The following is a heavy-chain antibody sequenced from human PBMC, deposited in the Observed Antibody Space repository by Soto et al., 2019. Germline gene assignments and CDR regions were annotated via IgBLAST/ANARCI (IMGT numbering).Heavy chain of an antibody. CDR3: ARGSGSFVYGMDV. CDR2: INPRGGST. Sequence: QVQLVQSGAEVKKPGASVKVSCNASGYTLSDYLMHWVRQAPGQGLEWMGTINPRGGSTRYAQNFQGRVTMTSDTSTNSVYMELSSLRSDDTAVFYCARGSGSFVYGMDVWGQGTTVTVSS. J-gene: IGHJ6*02. V-gene: IGHV1-46*01. CDR1: GYTLSDYL. D-gene: IGHD3-10*01.